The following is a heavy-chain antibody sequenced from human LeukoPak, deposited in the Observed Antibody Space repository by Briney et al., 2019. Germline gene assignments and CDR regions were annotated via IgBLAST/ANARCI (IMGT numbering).Heavy chain of an antibody. V-gene: IGHV1-18*01. CDR1: GYTFTNYG. Sequence: ASVTVSCKASGYTFTNYGVNWVRQAPGQGLEWMGWISTYNGNTNYAQRLQGRVTMTTDTSASTAYMELRSLRSDDTAVYHCARVGDILTGYPYYFDYWGQGTLVTVSS. D-gene: IGHD3-9*01. J-gene: IGHJ4*02. CDR2: ISTYNGNT. CDR3: ARVGDILTGYPYYFDY.